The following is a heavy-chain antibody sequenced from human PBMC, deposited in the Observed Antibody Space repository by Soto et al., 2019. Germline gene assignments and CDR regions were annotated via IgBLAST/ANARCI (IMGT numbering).Heavy chain of an antibody. J-gene: IGHJ4*02. D-gene: IGHD3-9*01. Sequence: PGGSLRLSCAASGFTFSSYAISWVRQAAGKRLESVSAISGSSGSTYYADYVKARITITRDNSKNTLYQQMNSLRAEDTAIYKCAKVRGDVLRYFDWLSPLDYWGQGTLITVS. V-gene: IGHV3-23*01. CDR1: GFTFSSYA. CDR3: AKVRGDVLRYFDWLSPLDY. CDR2: ISGSSGST.